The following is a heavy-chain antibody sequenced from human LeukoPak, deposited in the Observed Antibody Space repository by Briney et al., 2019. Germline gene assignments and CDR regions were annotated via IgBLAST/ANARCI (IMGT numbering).Heavy chain of an antibody. CDR2: IYTSGST. J-gene: IGHJ5*02. V-gene: IGHV4-61*02. CDR3: ARDNSVGDYAWWFDP. Sequence: SETLSLTCSVSGGSISSGSYYWSWIRQPAGKGLEWIGRIYTSGSTNYNPSLKSRVIISVDTSKNQFSLKLSSVTAADTAVYYCARDNSVGDYAWWFDPWGQGTLVTVSS. CDR1: GGSISSGSYY. D-gene: IGHD1-26*01.